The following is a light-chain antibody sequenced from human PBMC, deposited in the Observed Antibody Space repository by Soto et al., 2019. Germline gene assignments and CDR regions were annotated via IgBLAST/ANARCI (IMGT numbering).Light chain of an antibody. V-gene: IGLV2-14*01. Sequence: QSALIQPVSVSGSPGQSITISCTGSSSDVGGYNFVSWYQQHPGKAPTLMIYDVTNRPSGVSNRFSASKSGDTASLTISGLQAEDEADYYCSSYTRTNTLVFGGGTKLTVL. J-gene: IGLJ3*02. CDR3: SSYTRTNTLV. CDR1: SSDVGGYNF. CDR2: DVT.